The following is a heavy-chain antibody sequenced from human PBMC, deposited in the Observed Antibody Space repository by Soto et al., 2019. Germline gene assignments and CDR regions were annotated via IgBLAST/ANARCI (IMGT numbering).Heavy chain of an antibody. D-gene: IGHD3-16*01. CDR1: GGSVTSGSYH. CDR2: ISYSGST. Sequence: QAQLQESGPGLVKPSETLSLTCTVSGGSVTSGSYHWTWIRQPPGKALGWIAYISYSGSTIYTPSLKSRVTLSVDTAKNQCSLKLSSVTAADTAVYYCARDNMRARDGMDVWGQGPTVIVSS. V-gene: IGHV4-61*01. CDR3: ARDNMRARDGMDV. J-gene: IGHJ6*02.